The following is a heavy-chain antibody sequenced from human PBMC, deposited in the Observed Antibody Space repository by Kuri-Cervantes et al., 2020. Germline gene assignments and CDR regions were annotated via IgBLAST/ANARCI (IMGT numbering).Heavy chain of an antibody. CDR1: GYSINSGYY. J-gene: IGHJ4*02. Sequence: SETLSLTCAVSGYSINSGYYWGWIRQPPGKGLEWIGSIYHSGTTYFHPSLKSRVTISADTSKNQFSLRLSSVTAADTAVYFCIHGDGRYFDYWGQGTLVTVSS. D-gene: IGHD4-17*01. CDR3: IHGDGRYFDY. CDR2: IYHSGTT. V-gene: IGHV4-38-2*01.